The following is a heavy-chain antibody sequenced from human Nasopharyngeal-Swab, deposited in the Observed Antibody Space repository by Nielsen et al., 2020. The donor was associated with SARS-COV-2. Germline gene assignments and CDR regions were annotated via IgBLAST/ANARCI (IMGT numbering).Heavy chain of an antibody. Sequence: AGSLRLSSAASGITFSSHGMHWVRQAPGKGLVWVARIKSDGSSTSYADSVNGRFTISRDNAKNTLYLQMNSLRAEDTAVYYCARAYYFDSWGQGTLVTVSS. CDR3: ARAYYFDS. CDR1: GITFSSHG. J-gene: IGHJ4*02. CDR2: IKSDGSST. V-gene: IGHV3-74*01.